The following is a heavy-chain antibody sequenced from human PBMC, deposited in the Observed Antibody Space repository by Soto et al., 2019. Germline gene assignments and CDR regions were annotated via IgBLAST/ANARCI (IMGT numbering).Heavy chain of an antibody. CDR2: INTHNGNT. V-gene: IGHV1-18*01. CDR3: ARRMGSGFVDY. Sequence: RASVKVSCKASGYTLTSYGISWVRQAPGQGLEWMGWINTHNGNTNYAQMLQGRVTMTTDTSTSTAYLELRSLTSDDTAMYYCARRMGSGFVDYWGQGTLVTVSS. CDR1: GYTLTSYG. D-gene: IGHD3-10*01. J-gene: IGHJ4*02.